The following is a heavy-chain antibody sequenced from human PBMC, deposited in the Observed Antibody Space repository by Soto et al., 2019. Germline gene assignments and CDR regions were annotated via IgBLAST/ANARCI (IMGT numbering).Heavy chain of an antibody. Sequence: QVQVVESGGGVVQPGRSLRLSCAASGFTLSNYAMHWVRQAPGKGLERVAVTSYDGSKKYYADSVKSRFTISTDNAINTLYLQMNSLRAEDTAVYYCARDRVYYGSGTTGCFDPLGQGTLVTVSS. CDR2: TSYDGSKK. J-gene: IGHJ5*02. D-gene: IGHD3-10*01. V-gene: IGHV3-30*14. CDR3: ARDRVYYGSGTTGCFDP. CDR1: GFTLSNYA.